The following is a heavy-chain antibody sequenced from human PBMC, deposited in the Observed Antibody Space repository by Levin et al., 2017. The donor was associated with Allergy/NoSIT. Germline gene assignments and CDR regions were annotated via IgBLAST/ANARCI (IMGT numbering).Heavy chain of an antibody. Sequence: ASVKVSCKASGYTFTDSYMHWVRQAPGQGLEWMGRLNPNTGATNYAQKFQGRVTMTRDTSISTVYMGLSRLRSDDTAVYFCARVWGKYSSSGDWGQGTLVTVSA. D-gene: IGHD6-6*01. CDR1: GYTFTDSY. V-gene: IGHV1-2*06. CDR3: ARVWGKYSSSGD. J-gene: IGHJ4*02. CDR2: LNPNTGAT.